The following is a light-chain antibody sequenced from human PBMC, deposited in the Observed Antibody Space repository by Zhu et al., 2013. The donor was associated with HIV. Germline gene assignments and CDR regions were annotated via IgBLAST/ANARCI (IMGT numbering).Light chain of an antibody. J-gene: IGKJ5*01. V-gene: IGKV1-5*01. Sequence: DIQLTQSPSTLSASVGDRVTITCRASQSVSDWLAWYQQKPGKAPNLLIYDASSLESGVPSRFSGSGSGTEFTLTISSLQPEDSAVYYCQQYGLPPDTFGPGTRLDIK. CDR3: QQYGLPPDT. CDR2: DAS. CDR1: QSVSDW.